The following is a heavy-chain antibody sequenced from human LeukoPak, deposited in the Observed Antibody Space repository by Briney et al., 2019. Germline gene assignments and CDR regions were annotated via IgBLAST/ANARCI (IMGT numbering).Heavy chain of an antibody. CDR3: ATEEYYDFWSGYCMDY. D-gene: IGHD3-3*01. CDR2: ISYDGSNK. V-gene: IGHV3-30*03. CDR1: GFTVSSNY. Sequence: GGSLRLSCAASGFTVSSNYMSWVRQAPGKGLEWVAVISYDGSNKYYADSVKGRFTISRDNSKNTLYLQMNSLRAEDTAVYYCATEEYYDFWSGYCMDYWGQGTLVTVSS. J-gene: IGHJ4*02.